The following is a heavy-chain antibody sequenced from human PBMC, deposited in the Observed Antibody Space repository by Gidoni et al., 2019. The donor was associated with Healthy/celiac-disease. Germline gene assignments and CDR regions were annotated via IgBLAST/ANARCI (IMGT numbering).Heavy chain of an antibody. CDR2: IIPILGIA. Sequence: QVQLVQSGAEVKKPGSSVKVSCKASGGTFSSYAISWVRQAPGQGLEWMGRIIPILGIANYAQKFQGRVTITADKSTSTAYMELSSLRSEDTAVYYCASSSYGDYGYYYYGMDVWGQGTTVTVSS. CDR3: ASSSYGDYGYYYYGMDV. J-gene: IGHJ6*02. D-gene: IGHD4-17*01. V-gene: IGHV1-69*09. CDR1: GGTFSSYA.